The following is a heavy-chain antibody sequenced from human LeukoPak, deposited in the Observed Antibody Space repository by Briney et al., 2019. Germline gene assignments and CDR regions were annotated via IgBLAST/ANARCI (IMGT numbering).Heavy chain of an antibody. CDR2: MNPNSGNT. J-gene: IGHJ5*02. CDR1: GYTFTSYD. V-gene: IGHV1-8*03. D-gene: IGHD1-1*01. Sequence: ASVKVSCTASGYTFTSYDINWVRQATGQGLEWMGWMNPNSGNTGYAQKFQGRVTITRNTSISTAYMELSSLRSEDTAVYYCARGGNGNNWFDPWGQGTLVTVSS. CDR3: ARGGNGNNWFDP.